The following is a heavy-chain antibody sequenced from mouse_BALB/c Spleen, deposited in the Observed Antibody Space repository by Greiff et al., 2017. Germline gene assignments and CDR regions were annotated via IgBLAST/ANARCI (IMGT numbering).Heavy chain of an antibody. J-gene: IGHJ2*01. V-gene: IGHV1-7*01. D-gene: IGHD2-1*01. Sequence: VKLMESGAELAKPGASVKMSCKASGYTFTSYWMPWVQQRPGQGLEWIGYINTSTGYTEYNQKFKDKATLTADKSSSTAYMQLSSLTSEDSAVYYCARPIYYGNYFDYWGQGTTLTVSS. CDR2: INTSTGYT. CDR3: ARPIYYGNYFDY. CDR1: GYTFTSYW.